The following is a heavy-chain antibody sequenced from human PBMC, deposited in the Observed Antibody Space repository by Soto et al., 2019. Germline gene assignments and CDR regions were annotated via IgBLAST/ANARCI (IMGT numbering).Heavy chain of an antibody. J-gene: IGHJ6*02. CDR1: GFIFSSSA. CDR2: ISGSGGSI. V-gene: IGHV3-23*01. D-gene: IGHD2-21*02. Sequence: GGSRRLSCSASGFIFSSSAMNWVRQAPGKGLEWVSAISGSGGSIYYADSVKGRFTISRDNSKTTLYLQMDSLRAEDTAVYYCAKGGGDSLRYGMDVWGQGTTVTVSS. CDR3: AKGGGDSLRYGMDV.